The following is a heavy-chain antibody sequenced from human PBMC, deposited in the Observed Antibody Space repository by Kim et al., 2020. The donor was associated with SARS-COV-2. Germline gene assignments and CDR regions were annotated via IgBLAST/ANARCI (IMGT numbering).Heavy chain of an antibody. CDR3: TRDLLVDYYDSSGYYCYYYGMDV. J-gene: IGHJ6*02. CDR2: IWYDGSNK. D-gene: IGHD3-22*01. V-gene: IGHV3-33*01. CDR1: GFTFSSYG. Sequence: GGSLRLSCAASGFTFSSYGMHWVRQAPGKGLEWVAVIWYDGSNKYYADSVKGRFTISRDNSKNTLYLQMNSLRAEDTAVYYCTRDLLVDYYDSSGYYCYYYGMDVWRQGTTVTVSS.